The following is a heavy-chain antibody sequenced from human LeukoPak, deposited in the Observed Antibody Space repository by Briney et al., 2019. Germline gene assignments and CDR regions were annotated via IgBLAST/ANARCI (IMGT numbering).Heavy chain of an antibody. Sequence: GGSLRLSCAASGFTFSSYEMNWVRQAPGKGLEWVSYISSSGSTIYYADSVKGRFTISRDNAKNTLYLQMNSLRAEDTAVYYCARDGRIFGVVKGAFDIWGQGTMVTVSS. J-gene: IGHJ3*02. CDR3: ARDGRIFGVVKGAFDI. D-gene: IGHD3-3*01. CDR1: GFTFSSYE. CDR2: ISSSGSTI. V-gene: IGHV3-48*03.